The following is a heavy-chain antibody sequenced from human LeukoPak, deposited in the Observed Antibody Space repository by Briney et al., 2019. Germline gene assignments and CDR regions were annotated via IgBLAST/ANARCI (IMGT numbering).Heavy chain of an antibody. Sequence: SQTLSLTCAVYGGSFSGYYWSWIRQPPRKRLERIGEINHSGSTNYNPSLKSRVTISVDTSKNQFSLKLSSVTAADTAVYYCARTRRITMVRGVIIYYWFDPWGQGTLVTVSS. CDR2: INHSGST. CDR3: ARTRRITMVRGVIIYYWFDP. CDR1: GGSFSGYY. V-gene: IGHV4-34*01. D-gene: IGHD3-10*01. J-gene: IGHJ5*02.